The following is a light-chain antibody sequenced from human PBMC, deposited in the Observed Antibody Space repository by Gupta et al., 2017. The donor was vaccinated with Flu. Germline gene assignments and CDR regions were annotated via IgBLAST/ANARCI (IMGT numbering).Light chain of an antibody. Sequence: SGLTQPPSVSRAPGRRLTISCTGSRSNIGAGYDVHWYQQVPGTAHKLLSDGNNHRPSGVPDRFACSKAGTSALRAIKGLQADDEAYYFGQYYDSRLIGAVFGGGTKLTVL. CDR2: GNN. J-gene: IGLJ3*02. CDR3: QYYDSRLIGAV. CDR1: RSNIGAGYD. V-gene: IGLV1-40*01.